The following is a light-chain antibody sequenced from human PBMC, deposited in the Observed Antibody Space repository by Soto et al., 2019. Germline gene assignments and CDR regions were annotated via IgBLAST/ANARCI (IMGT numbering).Light chain of an antibody. CDR2: ENN. CDR1: SSNIGNNY. V-gene: IGLV1-51*02. J-gene: IGLJ1*01. CDR3: GTWDSSLSAV. Sequence: QSVLTQPPSVSAAPGQKVTISCSGSSSNIGNNYVSWYQQLPGTAPKLLIYENNKRPSGIPDRFSGSKSGTSATLGITGLQIGDEADYYCGTWDSSLSAVFGTGTKVTAL.